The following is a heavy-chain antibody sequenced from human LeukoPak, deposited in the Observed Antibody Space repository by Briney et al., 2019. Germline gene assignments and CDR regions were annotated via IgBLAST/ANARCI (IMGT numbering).Heavy chain of an antibody. V-gene: IGHV3-23*01. CDR2: ISGSGGST. CDR1: GFTFSSYA. D-gene: IGHD3-22*01. J-gene: IGHJ4*02. Sequence: GGSLRLSCAASGFTFSSYAMSWVRQAPGKGLEWVSAISGSGGSTYYADSVKGRFTISRDNSKNTLYLQMNSLRAEDTAVYYCAKDRVYYDSSGYYGGVYYFDYWGQGTLVTVSS. CDR3: AKDRVYYDSSGYYGGVYYFDY.